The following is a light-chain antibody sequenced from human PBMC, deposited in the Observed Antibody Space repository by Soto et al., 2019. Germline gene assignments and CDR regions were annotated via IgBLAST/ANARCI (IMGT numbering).Light chain of an antibody. Sequence: EIVMTQAPRTLSSSIGDRATXSCRASQSLTNTLAWYQHKPGHAPILLIYFASTSATGLPGRFSGSGSGTDFTLTISSLHSEDLAVYYCQQYNTSPLAFGVRAKVDIK. J-gene: IGKJ4*01. CDR3: QQYNTSPLA. CDR2: FAS. V-gene: IGKV3-15*01. CDR1: QSLTNT.